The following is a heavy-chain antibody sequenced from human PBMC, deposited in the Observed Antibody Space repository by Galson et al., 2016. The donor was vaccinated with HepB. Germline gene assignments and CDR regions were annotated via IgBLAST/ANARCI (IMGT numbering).Heavy chain of an antibody. CDR3: TRDEGGGYSYGKL. J-gene: IGHJ6*02. D-gene: IGHD5-18*01. V-gene: IGHV3-7*03. CDR1: GFNFRSYR. Sequence: SLRLSCAASGFNFRSYRMTRVRQAPGKGLEWVANIKQDGSAEYYVDSVKGRFTISRDNAKSSLYLQMNSLRAEDAAVYYCTRDEGGGYSYGKLWGQGTTGTVSS. CDR2: IKQDGSAE.